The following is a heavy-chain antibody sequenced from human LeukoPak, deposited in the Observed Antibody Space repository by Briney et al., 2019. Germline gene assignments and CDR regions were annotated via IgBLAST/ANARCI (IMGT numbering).Heavy chain of an antibody. CDR3: ARSFGKWFDP. J-gene: IGHJ5*02. CDR2: IYYSGST. V-gene: IGHV4-59*01. D-gene: IGHD3-10*01. Sequence: SETLSLTCTVSGGSISSYYWSWIRQPPGKGLEWIGYIYYSGSTNYNPSLKSRVTISVDTSKNQFSLKLSSVTAADTAVYYCARSFGKWFDPWGQGTLVTVSS. CDR1: GGSISSYY.